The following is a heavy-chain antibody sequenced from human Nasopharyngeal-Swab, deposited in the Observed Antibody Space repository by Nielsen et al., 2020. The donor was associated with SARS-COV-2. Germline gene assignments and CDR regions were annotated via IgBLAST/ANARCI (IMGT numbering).Heavy chain of an antibody. Sequence: SLKISCAASGFTFDDYTMHWVRQAPGKGLEWVSGINWNSGRKGYADSVKGRFTISRDNAKNSLYLLMNSLRSEDTALYYCVRGVYYMSYFHTPPSDHWGQGTPVTVSS. D-gene: IGHD3-10*01. CDR1: GFTFDDYT. CDR3: VRGVYYMSYFHTPPSDH. CDR2: INWNSGRK. J-gene: IGHJ4*02. V-gene: IGHV3-9*01.